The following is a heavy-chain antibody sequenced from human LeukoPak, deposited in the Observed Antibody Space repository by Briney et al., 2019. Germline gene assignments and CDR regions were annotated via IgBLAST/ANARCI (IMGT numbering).Heavy chain of an antibody. J-gene: IGHJ4*02. CDR2: INPNSGGT. D-gene: IGHD1-26*01. CDR1: GYTFTGYY. V-gene: IGHV1-2*02. CDR3: ARDLKFGGSYYYFDY. Sequence: ASVKVSCKASGYTFTGYYMHWVRQAPGQGLEWMGWINPNSGGTNYAQKFRGRVTMTRDTSISTAYMELSRLRSDDTAVYYCARDLKFGGSYYYFDYWGQGTLVTVSS.